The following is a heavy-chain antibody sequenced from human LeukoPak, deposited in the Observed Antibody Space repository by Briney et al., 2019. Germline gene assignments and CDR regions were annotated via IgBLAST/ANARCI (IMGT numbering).Heavy chain of an antibody. CDR2: IVPILGIA. CDR1: GGSFSSSA. D-gene: IGHD2-2*01. CDR3: ARRGDLAPAATEGWLDP. J-gene: IGHJ5*02. V-gene: IGHV1-69*04. Sequence: GASVKVSCKASGGSFSSSALSWVRQAPGQGLEWMGRIVPILGIANYAQNFQGRVSITADTSTRTAYMELSSLRSDDTAVYYCARRGDLAPAATEGWLDPWGQGTLVTVSS.